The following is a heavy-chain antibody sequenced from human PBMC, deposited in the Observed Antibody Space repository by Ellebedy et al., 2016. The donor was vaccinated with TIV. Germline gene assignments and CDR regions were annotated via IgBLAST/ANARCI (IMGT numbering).Heavy chain of an antibody. Sequence: AASVKVSCKASGYTFTMHWVRQAPGQGLEWMGIINPSGGSTNYAQKFQGRVTMTRDTSTSTVYMELSSLRSEDTAVYYCARDDPIATAGLYGMDVWGQGTTATVSS. J-gene: IGHJ6*02. D-gene: IGHD6-13*01. CDR3: ARDDPIATAGLYGMDV. V-gene: IGHV1-46*01. CDR2: INPSGGST. CDR1: GYTFT.